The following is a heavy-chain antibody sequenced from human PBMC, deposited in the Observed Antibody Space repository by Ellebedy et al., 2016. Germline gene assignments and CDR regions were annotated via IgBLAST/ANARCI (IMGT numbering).Heavy chain of an antibody. V-gene: IGHV1-2*04. J-gene: IGHJ3*02. Sequence: ASVKVSXKASGYTFTGYYMHWVRQAPGQGLEWMGWINPNSGGTNYAQKFQGWVTMTRDTSISTAYMELSRLRSDDTAVYYCARGRRYYDNHAFDIWGQGTMVTVSS. CDR2: INPNSGGT. CDR1: GYTFTGYY. CDR3: ARGRRYYDNHAFDI. D-gene: IGHD3-22*01.